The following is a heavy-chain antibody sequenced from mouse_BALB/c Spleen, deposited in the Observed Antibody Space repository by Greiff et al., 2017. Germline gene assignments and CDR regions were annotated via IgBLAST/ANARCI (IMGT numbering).Heavy chain of an antibody. Sequence: VQLKESGPGLVAPSQSLSITCTVSGFSLTSYGVHWVRQPPGKGLEWLGVIWAGGSTNYNSALMSRLSISKDNSKSQVFLKMNSLQTDDTAMYYCARDNYGSSYTPAWFAYWGQGTLVTVSA. CDR3: ARDNYGSSYTPAWFAY. D-gene: IGHD1-1*01. V-gene: IGHV2-9*02. CDR2: IWAGGST. CDR1: GFSLTSYG. J-gene: IGHJ3*01.